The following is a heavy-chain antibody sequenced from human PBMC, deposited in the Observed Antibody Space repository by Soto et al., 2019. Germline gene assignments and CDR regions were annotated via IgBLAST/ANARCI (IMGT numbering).Heavy chain of an antibody. J-gene: IGHJ3*02. CDR3: ARDGGVAGAVDDAFDI. CDR1: GGSISSYY. D-gene: IGHD6-19*01. V-gene: IGHV4-59*01. CDR2: IYYSGST. Sequence: SETLSLTCTVSGGSISSYYWSWIRQPPGKGLEWIGYIYYSGSTNYNPSLKSRVTISVDTSKNQFSLKLSSVTAAETAVYYCARDGGVAGAVDDAFDIWGQGTMGT.